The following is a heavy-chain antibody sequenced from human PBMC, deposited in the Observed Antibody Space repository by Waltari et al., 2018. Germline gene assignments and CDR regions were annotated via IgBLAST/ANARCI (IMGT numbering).Heavy chain of an antibody. CDR3: AKEGIVVVPAAMNAFDI. D-gene: IGHD2-2*01. CDR1: GGSISSSSYY. Sequence: QLQLQESGPGLVKPSETLSLTCTVSGGSISSSSYYWGWIRQPPGKGLEWIGSIYYSWSTYYNPSLKSRVTISVDTSKNQFSLKLSSVTAADTAVYYCAKEGIVVVPAAMNAFDIWGQGTMVTVSS. V-gene: IGHV4-39*07. CDR2: IYYSWST. J-gene: IGHJ3*02.